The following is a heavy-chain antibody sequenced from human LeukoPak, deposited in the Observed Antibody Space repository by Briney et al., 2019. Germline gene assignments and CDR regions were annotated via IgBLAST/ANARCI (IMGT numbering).Heavy chain of an antibody. Sequence: GGSLRLSCAASGFTFSSYGMHWVRQAPGKGLEWVAVISYDGSNKYYADSVKGRFTISRDNSKNTLYLQMNSLRAEDTAVYYCARDCGGDCYRFDYWGQGTLVTVSS. J-gene: IGHJ4*02. V-gene: IGHV3-30*03. CDR3: ARDCGGDCYRFDY. D-gene: IGHD2-21*02. CDR2: ISYDGSNK. CDR1: GFTFSSYG.